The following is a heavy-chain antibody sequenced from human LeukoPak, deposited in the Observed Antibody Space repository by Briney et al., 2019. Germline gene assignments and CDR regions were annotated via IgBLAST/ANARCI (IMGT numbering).Heavy chain of an antibody. Sequence: GGSLRLSCAASGYTFSSYSMIWVRQAPGKGLQWLSFISNCGTIYYADSVKGRITISRDDAKNSLYLQINSLGAEDTAVYYCARENGFCSGGRCYQGAFDIWGQGIIITVSS. V-gene: IGHV3-48*01. CDR1: GYTFSSYS. D-gene: IGHD2-15*01. J-gene: IGHJ3*02. CDR2: ISNCGTI. CDR3: ARENGFCSGGRCYQGAFDI.